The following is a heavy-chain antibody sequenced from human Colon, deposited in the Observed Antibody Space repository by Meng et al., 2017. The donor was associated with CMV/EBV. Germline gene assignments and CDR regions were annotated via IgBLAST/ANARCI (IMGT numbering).Heavy chain of an antibody. D-gene: IGHD2-21*01. Sequence: QVQLQESGPGLVEPSQXLSLTCTVSGGSMSSGNYYWSWIRQPPGKGLEWIGYIHHSGSAYYNPSLKSRVSISVDTSKNQFSLNLNSMTAADTAVYYCASFDHIPRRNYFDYWGQGTLVTVSS. J-gene: IGHJ4*02. CDR3: ASFDHIPRRNYFDY. CDR2: IHHSGSA. CDR1: GGSMSSGNYY. V-gene: IGHV4-30-4*01.